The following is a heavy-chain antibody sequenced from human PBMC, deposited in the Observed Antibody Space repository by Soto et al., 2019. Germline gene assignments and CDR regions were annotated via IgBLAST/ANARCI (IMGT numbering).Heavy chain of an antibody. CDR2: IYSGGTT. V-gene: IGHV3-66*04. Sequence: GGSLRLSCAASGFTGRTNHVSWVRQAPGKGLEWVSVIYSGGTTSYADSVKGRFTISRDNSKNTLYLQMNSLRAEDTAVYYCASQSLYSGSYYLDYWGQGTLVTVSS. D-gene: IGHD1-26*01. CDR1: GFTGRTNH. J-gene: IGHJ4*02. CDR3: ASQSLYSGSYYLDY.